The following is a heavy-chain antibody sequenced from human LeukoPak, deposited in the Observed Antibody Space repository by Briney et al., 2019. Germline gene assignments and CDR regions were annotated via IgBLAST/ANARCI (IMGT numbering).Heavy chain of an antibody. CDR2: IIPIFGTA. CDR1: GGTFSSYA. J-gene: IGHJ4*02. D-gene: IGHD1-26*01. V-gene: IGHV1-69*01. Sequence: VASVKVSCTASGGTFSSYAISWVRQAPGQGLEWMGGIIPIFGTANYAQKFQGRVTITADESTSTAYMELSSLRSEDTAVYYCARVWSARELLDWGQGTLVTVSS. CDR3: ARVWSARELLD.